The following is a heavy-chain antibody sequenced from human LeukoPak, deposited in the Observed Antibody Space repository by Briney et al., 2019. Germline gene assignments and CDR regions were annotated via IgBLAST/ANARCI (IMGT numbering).Heavy chain of an antibody. V-gene: IGHV3-74*01. J-gene: IGHJ6*02. CDR1: TFTFSNHG. CDR2: VNNDGSST. CDR3: AREKPADYGSGSYDLQYYYFGMDV. Sequence: GGSLRLSCAASTFTFSNHGMLWVRQAPGKGLVWVSRVNNDGSSTSYADSVKGRFTVSRDNAKSTVYLQMISLGDEDTAVYYCAREKPADYGSGSYDLQYYYFGMDVWGQGTTVTVSS. D-gene: IGHD3-10*01.